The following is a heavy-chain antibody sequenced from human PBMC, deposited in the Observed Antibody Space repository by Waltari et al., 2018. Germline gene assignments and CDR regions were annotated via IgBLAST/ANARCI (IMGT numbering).Heavy chain of an antibody. CDR2: IYYSGST. V-gene: IGHV4-59*01. CDR1: GGSISSYY. Sequence: QVQLQESGPGLVKPSETLSLTCTVSGGSISSYYWSWIRQPPGKGLEWIGYIYYSGSTNYNPSLKSRVTISVDTSKNQFSLKLSSVTAADTAVYYCAKSYSNYYGVYYYMDVWGKGTTVTVSS. CDR3: AKSYSNYYGVYYYMDV. D-gene: IGHD4-4*01. J-gene: IGHJ6*03.